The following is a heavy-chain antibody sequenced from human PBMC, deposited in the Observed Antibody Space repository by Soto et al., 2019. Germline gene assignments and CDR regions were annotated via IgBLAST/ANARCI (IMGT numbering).Heavy chain of an antibody. Sequence: PSETLSLTCTVSGGSLSSSSYYWGWIRQPPGKGLEWIASIYYSGSTYYNPSLKRRVTISVDTSKNQFSLKLSSVTAADTAVYYCASIPDYYDSSGYYYAGSWFDPWGQGTLVTVSS. V-gene: IGHV4-39*01. J-gene: IGHJ5*02. CDR1: GGSLSSSSYY. D-gene: IGHD3-22*01. CDR3: ASIPDYYDSSGYYYAGSWFDP. CDR2: IYYSGST.